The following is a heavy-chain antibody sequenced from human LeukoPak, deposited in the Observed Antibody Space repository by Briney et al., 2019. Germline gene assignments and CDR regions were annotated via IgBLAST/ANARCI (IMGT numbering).Heavy chain of an antibody. CDR3: ASQYYYGSGSYFATIKYFQH. CDR1: GGSFSGYY. D-gene: IGHD3-10*01. Sequence: SETLSLTCAVYGGSFSGYYWSWIRQPPGKGLGWIGEINHSGSTNYNPSLKSRVTISVDTSKNQFSLKLSSVTAADTAVYYCASQYYYGSGSYFATIKYFQHWGQGTLVTVSS. V-gene: IGHV4-34*01. J-gene: IGHJ1*01. CDR2: INHSGST.